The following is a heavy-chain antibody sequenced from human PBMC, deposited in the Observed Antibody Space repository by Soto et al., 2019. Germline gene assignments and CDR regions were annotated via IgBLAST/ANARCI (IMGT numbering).Heavy chain of an antibody. D-gene: IGHD2-15*01. CDR1: GGSTMIGSYY. Sequence: SETLSLTCDVSGGSTMIGSYYCAWIRQPPGKGLEWIGSMYYSGSTYYNPSLKSRVTISVDTSKNQFSLKLSSVTAADTAVYYCARTGWVLLDYWGQGTLVTSPQ. V-gene: IGHV4-39*07. CDR2: MYYSGST. J-gene: IGHJ4*02. CDR3: ARTGWVLLDY.